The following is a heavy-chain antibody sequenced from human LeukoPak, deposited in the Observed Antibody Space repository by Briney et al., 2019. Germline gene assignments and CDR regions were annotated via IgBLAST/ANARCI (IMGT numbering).Heavy chain of an antibody. D-gene: IGHD3-3*01. CDR1: GDTFIPYT. V-gene: IGHV1-18*04. CDR2: IIPSLDVA. Sequence: ASVKVSCKASGDTFIPYTFSWVRQAPGQGFEWIGRIIPSLDVANYAQKLQGRVTMTTDTSTSTAYMELRSLRSDDTAVYYCARDLPYYDFWSGYAFDIWGQGTMVTVSS. CDR3: ARDLPYYDFWSGYAFDI. J-gene: IGHJ3*02.